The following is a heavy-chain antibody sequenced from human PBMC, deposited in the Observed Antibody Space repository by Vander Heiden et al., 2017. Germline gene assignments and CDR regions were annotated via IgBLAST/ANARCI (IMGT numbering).Heavy chain of an antibody. CDR2: ISSSGSTI. D-gene: IGHD3-10*01. J-gene: IGHJ4*02. CDR3: ARGIGSGSYPSLFDC. CDR1: GFTFSSYE. V-gene: IGHV3-48*03. Sequence: EVQLVEPGGGLVQPGGSLILSSAASGFTFSSYEMNRVRQAPGKGLEWVSYISSSGSTIYYADSVRGRFTISRDNAKNSLYLLMNSLRAEDTAVYYCARGIGSGSYPSLFDCWGQGTLVTVSS.